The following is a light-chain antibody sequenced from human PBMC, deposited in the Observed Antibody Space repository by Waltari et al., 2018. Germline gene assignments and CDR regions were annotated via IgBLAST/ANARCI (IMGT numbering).Light chain of an antibody. CDR2: GAS. J-gene: IGKJ4*01. Sequence: IVLNQSPGTLSLSPGDRATLSCRASQSITSISLGWYQQKPGQAPRLLSFGASTRATGIPDRFSGGGSGTDFTLTINRLEPEDFAVYYCQQWDGSFLTFGGGTEVEL. CDR1: QSITSIS. V-gene: IGKV3-20*01. CDR3: QQWDGSFLT.